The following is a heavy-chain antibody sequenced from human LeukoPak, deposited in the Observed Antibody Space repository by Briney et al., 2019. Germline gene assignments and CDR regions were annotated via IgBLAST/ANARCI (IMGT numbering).Heavy chain of an antibody. CDR3: ARERIGVGATFDY. Sequence: ASVKVSCKASGYTFSDYYMHWVRQAPGQGLEWMGWINPNSGGTNYAQKLQGRVTMTTDTSTSTAYMELRSLRSDDTAVYYCARERIGVGATFDYWGQGTLVTVSS. D-gene: IGHD1-26*01. J-gene: IGHJ4*02. V-gene: IGHV1-2*02. CDR1: GYTFSDYY. CDR2: INPNSGGT.